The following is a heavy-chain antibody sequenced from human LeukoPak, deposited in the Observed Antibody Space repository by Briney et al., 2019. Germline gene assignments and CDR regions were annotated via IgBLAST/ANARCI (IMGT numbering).Heavy chain of an antibody. CDR2: ISRSGNTI. CDR3: ARQAYDAFDI. V-gene: IGHV3-11*04. Sequence: PGGSLRLSCAASGATLSDDYMSWFRQAPGKGLEWVAYISRSGNTIYYAVPVKGRFTISRDEAENSLFLHMNSLRAEDTAVYYCARQAYDAFDIWGQGTMVTVS. CDR1: GATLSDDY. J-gene: IGHJ3*02.